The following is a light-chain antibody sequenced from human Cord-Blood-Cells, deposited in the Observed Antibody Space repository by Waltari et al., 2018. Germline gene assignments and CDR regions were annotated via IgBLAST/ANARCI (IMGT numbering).Light chain of an antibody. CDR2: DVS. Sequence: QSALTQPASVSGSPGQSLTLSCTGPSRDVGGYNYVSWYQQHPGKAPKLMIYDVSNRPSGVSNRFSGSKSGNTASLTISGLQAEDEADYYCSSYTSSSTYVFGTGTKVTVL. V-gene: IGLV2-14*03. CDR3: SSYTSSSTYV. CDR1: SRDVGGYNY. J-gene: IGLJ1*01.